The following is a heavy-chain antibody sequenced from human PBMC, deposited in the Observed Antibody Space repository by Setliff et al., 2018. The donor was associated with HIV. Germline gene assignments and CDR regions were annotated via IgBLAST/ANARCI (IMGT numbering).Heavy chain of an antibody. Sequence: SETLSLTCTVSGGSISSSSHYWGWIRQPPGKGLEWIGSIYYSGGTYYNPSLKSRVTISVDTSKNQFSLKMSSVTAADTAVYYCARARGPEGYFDSWGQGTLVTVSS. J-gene: IGHJ4*02. D-gene: IGHD3-10*01. V-gene: IGHV4-39*07. CDR1: GGSISSSSHY. CDR2: IYYSGGT. CDR3: ARARGPEGYFDS.